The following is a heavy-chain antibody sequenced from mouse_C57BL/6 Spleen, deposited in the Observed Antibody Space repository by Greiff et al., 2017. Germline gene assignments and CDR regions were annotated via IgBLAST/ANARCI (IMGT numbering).Heavy chain of an antibody. CDR1: GFTFSSYA. CDR3: TRDGQLRLYYAMDY. Sequence: EVHLVESGEGLVKPGGSLKLSCAASGFTFSSYAMSWVRQTPEKRLEWVAYISSGGDYIYYADTVKGRFTISRDNARNTLYLQMSSLKSEDTAMYYCTRDGQLRLYYAMDYWGQGTSVTVSS. CDR2: ISSGGDYI. D-gene: IGHD3-2*02. J-gene: IGHJ4*01. V-gene: IGHV5-9-1*02.